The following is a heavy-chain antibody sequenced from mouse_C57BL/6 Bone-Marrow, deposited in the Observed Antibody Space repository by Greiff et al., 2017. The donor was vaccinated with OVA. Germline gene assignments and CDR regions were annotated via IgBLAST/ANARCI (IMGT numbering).Heavy chain of an antibody. J-gene: IGHJ4*01. CDR1: GYTFTDYE. CDR2: IVPETGGT. CDR3: TRKGLRRGYYYAMDY. D-gene: IGHD2-4*01. V-gene: IGHV1-15*01. Sequence: QVQLMESGAELVRPGASVTLSCKASGYTFTDYEMHWVKQTPVHGLEWIGAIVPETGGTAYNQKFKGKAILTADNNSSTAYVKHRSLTSEDSTVFYCTRKGLRRGYYYAMDYWGQGTSVTVSS.